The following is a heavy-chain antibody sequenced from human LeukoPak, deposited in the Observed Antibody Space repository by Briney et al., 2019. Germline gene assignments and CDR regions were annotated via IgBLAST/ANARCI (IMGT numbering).Heavy chain of an antibody. CDR1: GYTFTSYD. D-gene: IGHD2-2*02. J-gene: IGHJ5*02. Sequence: ASVKVSCKASGYTFTSYDINWVRQATGQGLEWMGWMNPNSGNTGYAQKFQGRVTITRNTSISTAYMELISLRSEDTAVYYCARGVGGYCSSTSCYIGSPWFDPWGQGTLVTVSS. CDR2: MNPNSGNT. V-gene: IGHV1-8*03. CDR3: ARGVGGYCSSTSCYIGSPWFDP.